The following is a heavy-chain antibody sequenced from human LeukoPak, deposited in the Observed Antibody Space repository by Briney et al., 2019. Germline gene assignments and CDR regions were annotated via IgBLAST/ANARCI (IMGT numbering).Heavy chain of an antibody. CDR1: GGSIRSGDYY. CDR3: ARGGLWYYYFDS. CDR2: TYYSGNT. Sequence: PSETLSLTCTVSGGSIRSGDYYCSWIRQPPGKGLEWIGYTYYSGNTYYSPSLKSRVTISVDTSKNQFSLKLSSVTAADTAVYYCARGGLWYYYFDSWGQGTLVTVSS. V-gene: IGHV4-30-4*01. J-gene: IGHJ4*02. D-gene: IGHD3-10*01.